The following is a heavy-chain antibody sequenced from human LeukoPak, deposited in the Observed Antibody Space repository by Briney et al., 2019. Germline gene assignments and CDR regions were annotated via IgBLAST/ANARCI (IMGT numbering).Heavy chain of an antibody. CDR1: GASTTSHY. V-gene: IGHV4-59*11. CDR3: ARRDTASDFDY. D-gene: IGHD5-18*01. CDR2: MYNSGST. J-gene: IGHJ4*02. Sequence: SETLSLTCTVSGASTTSHYWSWIRQPPGKGLEWIGYMYNSGSTNYNPALKSRVTISVDTAKNQFSLKLTSATAADTAVYYCARRDTASDFDYWGQGTLVTVSS.